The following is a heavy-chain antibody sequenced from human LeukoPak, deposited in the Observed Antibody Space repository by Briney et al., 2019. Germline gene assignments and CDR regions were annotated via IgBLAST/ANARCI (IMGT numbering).Heavy chain of an antibody. CDR1: GGTFSSYA. CDR3: ARDSYCSGGSCYRNFDY. V-gene: IGHV1-69*01. J-gene: IGHJ4*02. Sequence: EASVKVSCKASGGTFSSYAISWVRQAPGQGLEWMGGIIPIFGTANYAQKFQGRVTITADESTSTAYMELSSLRSEDTAVYYCARDSYCSGGSCYRNFDYWGQGTLVTVSS. D-gene: IGHD2-15*01. CDR2: IIPIFGTA.